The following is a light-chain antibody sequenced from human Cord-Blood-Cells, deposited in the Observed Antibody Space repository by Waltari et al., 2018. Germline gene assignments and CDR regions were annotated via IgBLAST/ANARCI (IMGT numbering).Light chain of an antibody. Sequence: SALTQPASVSGSPGQSITISCTATSSAVGSYNLVSWYQQHPGKAPKLMIYEGSKRPSGVSNRFSGSKSGNTASLTISGLQAEDEADYYCCSYAGSSTLVFGGGTKLTVL. CDR2: EGS. CDR3: CSYAGSSTLV. V-gene: IGLV2-23*01. CDR1: SSAVGSYNL. J-gene: IGLJ3*02.